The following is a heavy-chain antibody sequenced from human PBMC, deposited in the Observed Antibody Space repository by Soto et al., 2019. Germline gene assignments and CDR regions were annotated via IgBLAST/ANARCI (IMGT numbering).Heavy chain of an antibody. D-gene: IGHD2-21*02. CDR2: ISGSGGSA. V-gene: IGHV3-23*01. J-gene: IGHJ4*02. CDR3: AKLRVVVTASPLDY. Sequence: EVQLLESGGGLIQPGGSLRLSCAASGFTFGNYAMSWVRQAPGKGLEWVSGISGSGGSAYYADSVKGRFTISRDNSKNTLYLQMNSLRAEDTAVYYCAKLRVVVTASPLDYWGQGTLVTVSS. CDR1: GFTFGNYA.